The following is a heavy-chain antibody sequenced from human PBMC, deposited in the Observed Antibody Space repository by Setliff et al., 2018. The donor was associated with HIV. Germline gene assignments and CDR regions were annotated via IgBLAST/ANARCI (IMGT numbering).Heavy chain of an antibody. D-gene: IGHD3-16*02. CDR1: GGSFSGYY. Sequence: PSETLSLTCAVYGGSFSGYYWSWIRQPPGKGLEWIGEINHSGSTNYNPSLKSRVTISVDTSKNQFSLKLSSVTAADTAVYYCAGAITFGGVIVHWGQGTLVTVSS. V-gene: IGHV4-34*01. CDR2: INHSGST. J-gene: IGHJ4*02. CDR3: AGAITFGGVIVH.